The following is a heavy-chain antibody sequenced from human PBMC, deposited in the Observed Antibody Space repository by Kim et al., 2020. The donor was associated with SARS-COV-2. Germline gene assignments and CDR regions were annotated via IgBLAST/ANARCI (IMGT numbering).Heavy chain of an antibody. V-gene: IGHV3-23*01. J-gene: IGHJ5*02. CDR3: AKVRGIVVVPAHWFDP. D-gene: IGHD2-2*01. Sequence: SVKGRFTISRDNSKNTLYLQMNSLRAEDTAVYYCAKVRGIVVVPAHWFDPWGQGTLVTVSS.